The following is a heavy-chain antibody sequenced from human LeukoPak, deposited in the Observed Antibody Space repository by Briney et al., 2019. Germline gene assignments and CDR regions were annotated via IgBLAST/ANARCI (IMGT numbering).Heavy chain of an antibody. D-gene: IGHD3-10*01. CDR3: ARDRRLLYFGELFHDAFDI. J-gene: IGHJ3*02. V-gene: IGHV3-23*01. CDR2: ICGSGAGT. CDR1: GFTFSSYA. Sequence: GGSLRLSCAASGFTFSSYAMSWVRQAPGEGLEWVSAICGSGAGTYYADSVKGRLTISRDNSKNTLYLQMDSLRAEDTAVYYCARDRRLLYFGELFHDAFDIWGQGTMVTVSS.